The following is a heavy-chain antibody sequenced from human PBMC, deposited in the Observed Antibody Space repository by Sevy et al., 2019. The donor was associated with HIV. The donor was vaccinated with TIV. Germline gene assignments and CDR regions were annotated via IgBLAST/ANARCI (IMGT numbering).Heavy chain of an antibody. CDR2: IYYSGST. J-gene: IGHJ4*02. CDR3: ATSEGAAAGTFDY. CDR1: GGSISSSSYY. Sequence: SETLSLTCTVSGGSISSSSYYWGWIRQPPGKGLEGIGSIYYSGSTYYNPSLKSRVTISVDTSKNQFSLKLSSVTAADTAVYYCATSEGAAAGTFDYWGQGTLVTVSS. D-gene: IGHD6-13*01. V-gene: IGHV4-39*01.